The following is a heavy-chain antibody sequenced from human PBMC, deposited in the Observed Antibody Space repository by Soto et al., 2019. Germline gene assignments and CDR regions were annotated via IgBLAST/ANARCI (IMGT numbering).Heavy chain of an antibody. CDR1: GYIFTNFY. V-gene: IGHV1-46*03. Sequence: QVQLVQPGAEVKKPGASVKFSCKASGYIFTNFYIHWVRQAPGQGLEWIGIINPNGGSTNYAQNFQGRVTMTRDTSTITVYMDLSSLRSEDTAVYYCTRWLASGDYWGQGTLITVSS. CDR2: INPNGGST. CDR3: TRWLASGDY. J-gene: IGHJ4*02. D-gene: IGHD5-12*01.